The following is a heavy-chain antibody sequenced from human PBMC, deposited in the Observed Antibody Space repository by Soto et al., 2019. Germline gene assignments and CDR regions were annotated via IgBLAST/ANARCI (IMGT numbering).Heavy chain of an antibody. D-gene: IGHD6-13*01. CDR3: ARRYSSAFDI. CDR2: IFYSGST. J-gene: IGHJ3*02. CDR1: GGSISSYY. Sequence: SETLSLTCTVSGGSISSYYWSWIRQPPGKGLEWIGYIFYSGSTNYNPSLKSRVTISVDTSKNQFSLKLSSVTAADTAVYYCARRYSSAFDIWGQGTMVTV. V-gene: IGHV4-59*08.